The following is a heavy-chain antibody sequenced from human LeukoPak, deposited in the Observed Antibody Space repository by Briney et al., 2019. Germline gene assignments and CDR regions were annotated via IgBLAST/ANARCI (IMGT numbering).Heavy chain of an antibody. D-gene: IGHD1-26*01. CDR2: IHQDGSEK. Sequence: GGSLRLSCAASGFTLSSYWISWVRQAPGKGLEWVANIHQDGSEKYYVAAVKGRFTISRDNAKNSLYLQMNSLRAEDTAVYYCARVGGGTNDYWGQGTLVTVSS. J-gene: IGHJ4*02. CDR1: GFTLSSYW. V-gene: IGHV3-7*01. CDR3: ARVGGGTNDY.